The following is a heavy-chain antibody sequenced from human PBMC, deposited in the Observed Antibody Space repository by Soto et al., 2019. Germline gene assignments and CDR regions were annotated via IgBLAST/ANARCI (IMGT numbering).Heavy chain of an antibody. CDR3: ARHGGDYEDY. J-gene: IGHJ4*02. CDR1: GGSISSSSYY. Sequence: SETLSLTCTVSGGSISSSSYYWGWIRQPPGKGQEWIGSIYYSGSNYYNPSLKSRVTISVDTSKNQFSLKLSSVTAADTAVYYCARHGGDYEDYWGQGTLVTVSS. D-gene: IGHD2-21*02. CDR2: IYYSGSN. V-gene: IGHV4-39*01.